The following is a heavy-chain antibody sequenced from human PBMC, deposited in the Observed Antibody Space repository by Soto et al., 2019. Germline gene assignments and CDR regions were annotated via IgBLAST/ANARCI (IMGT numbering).Heavy chain of an antibody. V-gene: IGHV3-9*01. D-gene: IGHD1-26*01. CDR3: AKVGEALSYDYFDY. J-gene: IGHJ4*02. Sequence: EVQLVESGGGLVQPGRSLRLSCAASGFTFDDYAMHWVRQAPGKGLEWVSGISWNSGSIGSADSVKGRFTISRGNAKNSLSLQMNSPRAEDTVLYYCAKVGEALSYDYFDYWGQGTLVTVSS. CDR1: GFTFDDYA. CDR2: ISWNSGSI.